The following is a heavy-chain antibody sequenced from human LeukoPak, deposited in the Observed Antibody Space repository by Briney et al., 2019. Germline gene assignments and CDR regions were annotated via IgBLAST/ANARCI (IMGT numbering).Heavy chain of an antibody. J-gene: IGHJ6*02. D-gene: IGHD6-19*01. CDR3: ATEGLVLRRYYYGMDV. CDR2: FDPEDGET. CDR1: GYTFTSYY. Sequence: ASVKVSCKASGYTFTSYYMHWVRQAPGKGLEWMGGFDPEDGETIYAQKFQGRVTMTEDTSTDTAYMELSSLRSEDTAVYYCATEGLVLRRYYYGMDVWGQGTTVTVSS. V-gene: IGHV1-24*01.